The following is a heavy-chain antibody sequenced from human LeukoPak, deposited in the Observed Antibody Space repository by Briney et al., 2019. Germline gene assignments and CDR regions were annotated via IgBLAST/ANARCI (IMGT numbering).Heavy chain of an antibody. CDR2: MNPNSGNT. V-gene: IGHV1-8*01. Sequence: GASVKVSFKASGYTFTIYDINWVRQATGQGPEWMGWMNPNSGNTGYAQKFQGRVTMTRNTAISTAYMELSGLRSEDTAVYYCASPSAQIPHSSGYYNAWGQGTLVTVSS. D-gene: IGHD3-22*01. CDR3: ASPSAQIPHSSGYYNA. J-gene: IGHJ5*02. CDR1: GYTFTIYD.